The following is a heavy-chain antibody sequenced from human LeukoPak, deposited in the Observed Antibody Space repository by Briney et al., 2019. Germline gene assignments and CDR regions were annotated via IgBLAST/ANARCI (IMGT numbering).Heavy chain of an antibody. J-gene: IGHJ4*02. CDR3: ARHNRGSGWYYY. D-gene: IGHD6-19*01. CDR1: GGSFSGYY. CDR2: INHSGST. V-gene: IGHV4-34*01. Sequence: KTSETLSLTCAVYGGSFSGYYWSWIRQPPGKGLEWIGEINHSGSTNYNPSLKSRVTISVDTSKNQFSLKLSSVTAADTAVYYCARHNRGSGWYYYWGQGTLVTVSS.